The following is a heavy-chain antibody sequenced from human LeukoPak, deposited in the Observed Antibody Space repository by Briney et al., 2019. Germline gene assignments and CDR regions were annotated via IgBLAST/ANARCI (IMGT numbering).Heavy chain of an antibody. CDR3: AKDSLLRFLEWVYRGYYMDV. D-gene: IGHD3-3*01. J-gene: IGHJ6*03. CDR1: GLTFSNYA. V-gene: IGHV3-23*01. CDR2: ISGSGGST. Sequence: GGSLRLSCAVSGLTFSNYAMSWVRQAPGKGLEWVSAISGSGGSTYYADSVKGRFTISRDNSKNTLYLQMNSLRAEDTAVYYCAKDSLLRFLEWVYRGYYMDVWGKGTTVTVSS.